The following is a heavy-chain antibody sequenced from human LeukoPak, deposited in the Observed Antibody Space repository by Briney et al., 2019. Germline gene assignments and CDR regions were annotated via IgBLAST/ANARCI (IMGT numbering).Heavy chain of an antibody. CDR3: AKDSPIVVIGPYYFDY. CDR1: GFTFSSYG. CDR2: IRYDGSNK. V-gene: IGHV3-30*02. J-gene: IGHJ4*02. D-gene: IGHD3-22*01. Sequence: GGSLRLSCAASGFTFSSYGMHWVRQAPGKGLERVAFIRYDGSNKYYADSVKGRFTISRDNSKNTLYLQMNSLRAEDTAVYYCAKDSPIVVIGPYYFDYWGQGTLVTVSS.